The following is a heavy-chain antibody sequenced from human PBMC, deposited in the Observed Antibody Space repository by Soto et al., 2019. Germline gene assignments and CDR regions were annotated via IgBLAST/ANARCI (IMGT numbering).Heavy chain of an antibody. CDR3: ARDQDDFWSGSPSGMDV. Sequence: PSETLSLTCTVSGGSVSSGSYYWSWIRHPPGKGLEWIGYIYYSGSTNYNPSLKSRVTISVDTSKNQFSLKLSSVTAADTAVYYCARDQDDFWSGSPSGMDVWGQATTVTVSS. D-gene: IGHD3-3*01. J-gene: IGHJ6*02. CDR1: GGSVSSGSYY. V-gene: IGHV4-61*01. CDR2: IYYSGST.